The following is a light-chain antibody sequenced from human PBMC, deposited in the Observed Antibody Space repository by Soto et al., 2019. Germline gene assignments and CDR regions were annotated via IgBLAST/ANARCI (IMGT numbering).Light chain of an antibody. J-gene: IGLJ3*02. V-gene: IGLV2-8*01. CDR2: EVS. CDR3: SSYAGSNNVV. CDR1: SSDVGGYNY. Sequence: QSALTQPPSASGSPGQSVTISCTGTSSDVGGYNYVSWYQQHPRKAPKLMISEVSKRPSGVPDRFSGSKSGNTASLSVSGHQAEDEADYYFSSYAGSNNVVFGGGTKLTVL.